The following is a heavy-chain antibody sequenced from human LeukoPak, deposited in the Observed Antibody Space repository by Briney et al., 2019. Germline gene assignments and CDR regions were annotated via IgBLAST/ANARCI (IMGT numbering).Heavy chain of an antibody. CDR3: ATYCSSTSCYGGYYYGTDV. V-gene: IGHV7-4-1*02. Sequence: GASVKVSCKASGYAFTEYAMNWVRQAPGQGLEWMGWINTYTGNPTYGQGFTGRFVFSLDTSVSTAYLQISSLKAEDTAVYYCATYCSSTSCYGGYYYGTDVWGQGTTVTVSS. CDR2: INTYTGNP. J-gene: IGHJ6*02. D-gene: IGHD2-2*01. CDR1: GYAFTEYA.